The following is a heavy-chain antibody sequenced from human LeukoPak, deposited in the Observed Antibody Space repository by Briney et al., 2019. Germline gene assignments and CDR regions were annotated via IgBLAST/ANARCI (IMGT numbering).Heavy chain of an antibody. CDR1: GYTFTSYS. CDR3: TLFDYDSWSAYLH. V-gene: IGHV1-3*01. D-gene: IGHD3-3*01. Sequence: ASVKVSCKASGYTFTSYSLHWVRQAPGQRLEWMGWINPGNGKTKYPQTFKGRVTITRDTSASTDYMELGSLRSEDTAVYYCTLFDYDSWSAYLHWGQGALVTVSS. J-gene: IGHJ4*02. CDR2: INPGNGKT.